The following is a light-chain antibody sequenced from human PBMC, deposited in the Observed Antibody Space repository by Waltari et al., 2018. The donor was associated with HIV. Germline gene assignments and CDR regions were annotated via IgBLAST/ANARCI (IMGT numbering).Light chain of an antibody. CDR1: SSDVGGYNL. Sequence: QSALTQPASVSGSPGQSITISCTGTSSDVGGYNLVSWYQQHPGKAPNLMIYEVSKRHSGVSNRFSGSKSGNTASLTISGLQAEDEADYYCCAYAGSTTYVIFGGGTKLTVL. J-gene: IGLJ2*01. CDR3: CAYAGSTTYVI. V-gene: IGLV2-23*02. CDR2: EVS.